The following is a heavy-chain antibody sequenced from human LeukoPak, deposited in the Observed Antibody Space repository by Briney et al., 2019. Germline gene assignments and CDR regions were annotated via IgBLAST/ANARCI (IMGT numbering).Heavy chain of an antibody. J-gene: IGHJ3*02. CDR2: INPSGGST. CDR1: GYTFTSYY. V-gene: IGHV1-46*01. D-gene: IGHD3-10*01. CDR3: ARDLSQLLWFGELLNAFDI. Sequence: GASVKVSCKASGYTFTSYYMHWVRQAPGQGLEWMGIINPSGGSTSYAQKFQGRVTMTTDTSTSTAYMELRSLRSDDTAVYYCARDLSQLLWFGELLNAFDIWGQGTMVTVSS.